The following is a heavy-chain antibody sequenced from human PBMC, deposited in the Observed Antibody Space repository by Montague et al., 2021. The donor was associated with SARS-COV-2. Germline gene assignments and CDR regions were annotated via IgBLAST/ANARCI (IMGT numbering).Heavy chain of an antibody. Sequence: SLRLSCAASGFSFSTVWMSWVRHAPGKGLEWITHINSDGSAKSYVGSVKGRFTISRDNANNTLYLQMNSLRAEDTAVYYCARDTYTNGDYWGQGTLVSVSS. CDR1: GFSFSTVW. D-gene: IGHD4-11*01. CDR2: INSDGSAK. V-gene: IGHV3-7*03. CDR3: ARDTYTNGDY. J-gene: IGHJ4*02.